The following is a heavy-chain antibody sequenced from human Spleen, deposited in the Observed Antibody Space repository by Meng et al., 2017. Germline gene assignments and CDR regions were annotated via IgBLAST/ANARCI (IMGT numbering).Heavy chain of an antibody. CDR1: GFTFSSYW. CDR2: IKQDGSEK. Sequence: GGPLRLSCAASGFTFSSYWMSWVRQAPGKGLEWVANIKQDGSEKYYVESVKGRFTITRDNAKNSLYLKRNRLRAEDTAVYYCAKMEGRRSSHHDYWGQGTLVTVSS. J-gene: IGHJ4*02. V-gene: IGHV3-7*01. D-gene: IGHD6-13*01. CDR3: AKMEGRRSSHHDY.